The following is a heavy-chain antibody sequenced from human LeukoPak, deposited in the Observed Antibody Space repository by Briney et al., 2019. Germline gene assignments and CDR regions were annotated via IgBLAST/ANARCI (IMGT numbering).Heavy chain of an antibody. J-gene: IGHJ4*02. D-gene: IGHD3-16*01. CDR2: IYSGGKS. V-gene: IGHV3-66*01. CDR1: GFTFSSYS. Sequence: PGGSLRLSCAASGFTFSSYSMNCVRQAPGKGLEWVSVIYSGGKSYYADSVKGRFTIARDNSKNTLYLQMNSLRVEDTAVYYCARDKFDYIWGSHDYWGQGALVTVSS. CDR3: ARDKFDYIWGSHDY.